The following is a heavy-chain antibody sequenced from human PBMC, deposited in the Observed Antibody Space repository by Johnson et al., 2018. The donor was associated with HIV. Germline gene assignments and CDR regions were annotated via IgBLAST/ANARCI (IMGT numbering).Heavy chain of an antibody. J-gene: IGHJ3*02. CDR3: ARGPVMVRGVTDAFDI. D-gene: IGHD3-10*01. V-gene: IGHV3-30*14. CDR1: KFTFTNYW. Sequence: QMLLVESGGGLVQPGGSLRLSCADSKFTFTNYWMSWVRQAPGKGLEWVAVISYDGNNKHYADSVKGRFTISRDNSKNTLYLQMNSLRAEDTAVYYCARGPVMVRGVTDAFDIWGQGTMVTVSS. CDR2: ISYDGNNK.